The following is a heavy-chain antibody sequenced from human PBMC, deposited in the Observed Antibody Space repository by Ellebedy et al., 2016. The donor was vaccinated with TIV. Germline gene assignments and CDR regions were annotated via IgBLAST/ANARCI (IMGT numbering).Heavy chain of an antibody. J-gene: IGHJ5*01. CDR2: IYQDGSFQ. CDR1: GFSFRSYW. D-gene: IGHD4-17*01. CDR3: ARRGSYGDYAVQVNNWFDS. V-gene: IGHV3-7*01. Sequence: GESLKISCVASGFSFRSYWMSWVRQAPGKGLEWVANIYQDGSFQYYLDSVKGRFTISRDNAKNSLYLQMHSLRVEDTALYYCARRGSYGDYAVQVNNWFDSWGQGTLVTV.